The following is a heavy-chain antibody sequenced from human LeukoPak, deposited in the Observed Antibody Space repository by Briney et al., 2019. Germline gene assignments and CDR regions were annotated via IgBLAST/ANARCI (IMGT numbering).Heavy chain of an antibody. V-gene: IGHV3-72*01. J-gene: IGHJ6*02. CDR1: GFTFSDYY. Sequence: GGSLRLSCAASGFTFSDYYIDWVRQAPGKGLEWVGRSRNKAKSYSTEYAASVKGRFTLSRDESKSSLFLHMNSLKTEDTAVYYCARGARGVVVRGPNYYGMDVWGQGTTVTVSS. CDR3: ARGARGVVVRGPNYYGMDV. D-gene: IGHD2-15*01. CDR2: SRNKAKSYST.